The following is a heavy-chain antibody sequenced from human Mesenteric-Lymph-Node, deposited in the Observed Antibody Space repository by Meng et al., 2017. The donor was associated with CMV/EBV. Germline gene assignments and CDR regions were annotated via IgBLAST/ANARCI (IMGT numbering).Heavy chain of an antibody. CDR1: GFTFTYYA. J-gene: IGHJ4*02. CDR3: AKAASNGWYYFDF. V-gene: IGHV3-23*01. CDR2: ISGSDAFT. Sequence: GGSLRLSCATSGFTFTYYAMNWVRQAPGKGLEWVAGISGSDAFTYYASSVKGRFTISSDNAKNTVYLQMNTLTADDTAVYYCAKAASNGWYYFDFWVQGMLVTVSS. D-gene: IGHD2-15*01.